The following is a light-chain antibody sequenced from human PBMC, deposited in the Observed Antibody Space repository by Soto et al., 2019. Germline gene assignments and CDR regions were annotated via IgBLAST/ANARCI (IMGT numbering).Light chain of an antibody. Sequence: EIVMTQSPATLSVSPGERATLSCRASQSVSSTLAWYQQKPGQAPRLLIYGASTRATGIPARFSGSGSGTEFTLTISGLQSEDFAVYYCQQYNNWPRTFDQGTKV. V-gene: IGKV3-15*01. CDR3: QQYNNWPRT. CDR1: QSVSST. CDR2: GAS. J-gene: IGKJ1*01.